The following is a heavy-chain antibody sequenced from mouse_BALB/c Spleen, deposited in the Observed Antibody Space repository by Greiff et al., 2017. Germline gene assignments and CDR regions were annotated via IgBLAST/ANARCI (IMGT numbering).Heavy chain of an antibody. D-gene: IGHD2-1*01. CDR1: GFAFSSYD. J-gene: IGHJ3*01. CDR2: ISSGGGST. V-gene: IGHV5-12-1*01. Sequence: EVMLVESGGGLVKPGGSLKLSCAASGFAFSSYDMSWVRQTPEKRLEWVAYISSGGGSTYYPDTVKGRFTISRDNAKNTLYLQMSSLKSEDTAMYYCARGIYYGNYVMFAYWGQGTLVTVSA. CDR3: ARGIYYGNYVMFAY.